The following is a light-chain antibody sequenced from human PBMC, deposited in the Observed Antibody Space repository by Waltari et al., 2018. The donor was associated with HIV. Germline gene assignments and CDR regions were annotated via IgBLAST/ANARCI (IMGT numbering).Light chain of an antibody. CDR1: SGTIAASD. J-gene: IGLJ2*01. CDR3: QSYDNENPVL. Sequence: NFMLTQPHSVSEYPGKTVTISCTRSSGTIAASDVQGYQQPPGSSPTTVIYKDDQRPSGVPDRFSGSIDSSSNSASLTISGLRTEDEADYYCQSYDNENPVLFGGGTKLTVL. V-gene: IGLV6-57*01. CDR2: KDD.